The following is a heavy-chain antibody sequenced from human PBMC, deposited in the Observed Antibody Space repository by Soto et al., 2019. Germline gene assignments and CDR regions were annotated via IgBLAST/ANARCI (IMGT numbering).Heavy chain of an antibody. V-gene: IGHV1-46*03. CDR1: GYTFTSYY. CDR3: ARDHRIAAAGTLRWFDP. Sequence: GASVKVSCKASGYTFTSYYMHWVRQAPGQGLEWMGIINPSGGGTSYAQKFQGRVTMTRDTSTSTVYMELSSLRSEDTAVYYCARDHRIAAAGTLRWFDPWGQGTLVTVSS. J-gene: IGHJ5*02. D-gene: IGHD6-13*01. CDR2: INPSGGGT.